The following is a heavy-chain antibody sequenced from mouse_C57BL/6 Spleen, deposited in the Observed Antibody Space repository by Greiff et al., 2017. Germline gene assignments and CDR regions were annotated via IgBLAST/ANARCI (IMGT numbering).Heavy chain of an antibody. V-gene: IGHV2-6-1*01. Sequence: VQLQQSGPGLVAPSQSLSITCTVSGFSLTSYGVHWVRQPPGTGLEWLVVIWSDGSTTYNSALKSRLSISKDNSKSQVFLKMNSLQTDYTAMYYCARHDDGYAFAYWGQGTLVTVSA. CDR2: IWSDGST. CDR3: ARHDDGYAFAY. J-gene: IGHJ3*01. CDR1: GFSLTSYG. D-gene: IGHD2-3*01.